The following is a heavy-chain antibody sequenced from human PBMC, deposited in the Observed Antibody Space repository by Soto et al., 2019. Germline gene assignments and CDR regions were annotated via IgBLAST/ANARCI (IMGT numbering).Heavy chain of an antibody. CDR2: ISSSSSYI. Sequence: GGSLRLSCAASGFTFSSYSMNWVRQAPGKGLEWVSSISSSSSYIYYADSVKGRFTISRDNAKNSLYLQMNSLRAEDTAVYYCARADDFWSGYYKGRSNHDFDYWGQGTLVTVSS. CDR1: GFTFSSYS. CDR3: ARADDFWSGYYKGRSNHDFDY. J-gene: IGHJ4*02. D-gene: IGHD3-3*01. V-gene: IGHV3-21*01.